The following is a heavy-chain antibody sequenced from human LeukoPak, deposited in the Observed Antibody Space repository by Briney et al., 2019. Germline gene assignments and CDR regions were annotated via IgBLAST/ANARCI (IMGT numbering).Heavy chain of an antibody. V-gene: IGHV3-23*01. Sequence: PGGSLRLSCAASGFTFSSYAMSWVRQAPGKGLEWVSAISGSGGSTYYADSVKGRFTISRDNSKNTLYLQMNSLRAEDTAVYYCASHPRIVVVPAAIGLDYWGQGTLVTVSS. CDR3: ASHPRIVVVPAAIGLDY. CDR1: GFTFSSYA. CDR2: ISGSGGST. J-gene: IGHJ4*02. D-gene: IGHD2-2*01.